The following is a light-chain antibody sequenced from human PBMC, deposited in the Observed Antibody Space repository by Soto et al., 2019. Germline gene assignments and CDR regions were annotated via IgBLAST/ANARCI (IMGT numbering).Light chain of an antibody. CDR1: TSNIVSNT. CDR2: NNN. J-gene: IGLJ3*02. V-gene: IGLV1-44*01. Sequence: QSVLTQPPSASGTPGQRVTISCSGSTSNIVSNTVNWYQQLPGTAPKLLIFNNNQRPSGVPDRVSGSKSGTSASLAISGLQSEDEADYYCAAWDDSLKGPVFGGGTQLTVL. CDR3: AAWDDSLKGPV.